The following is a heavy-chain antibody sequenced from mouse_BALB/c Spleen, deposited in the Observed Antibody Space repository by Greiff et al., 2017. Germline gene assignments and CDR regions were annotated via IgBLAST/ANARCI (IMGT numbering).Heavy chain of an antibody. V-gene: IGHV5-6-5*01. J-gene: IGHJ4*01. CDR1: GFTFSSYA. CDR3: ARENSCAMDY. Sequence: EVHLVESGGGLVKPGGSLKLSCAASGFTFSSYAMSWVRQTPEKRLEWVASISSGGSTYYPDSVKGRFTISRDNARNILYLQMSSLRSEDTAMYYCARENSCAMDYWGQGTSVTVSS. CDR2: ISSGGST.